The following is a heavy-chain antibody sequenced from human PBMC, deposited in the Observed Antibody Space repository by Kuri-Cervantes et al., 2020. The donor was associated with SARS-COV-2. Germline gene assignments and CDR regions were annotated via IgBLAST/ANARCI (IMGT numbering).Heavy chain of an antibody. Sequence: GESLKISCAASGFSLSRYTMNWVRQAPGKALEWVSSISGSGSYIYYADSVKGRFTISKESGENSLYLQMNSLRAEDTAVYYCARESILYVEGDDAFDVWGQGTMVTVSS. J-gene: IGHJ3*01. CDR1: GFSLSRYT. V-gene: IGHV3-21*01. CDR3: ARESILYVEGDDAFDV. D-gene: IGHD2/OR15-2a*01. CDR2: ISGSGSYI.